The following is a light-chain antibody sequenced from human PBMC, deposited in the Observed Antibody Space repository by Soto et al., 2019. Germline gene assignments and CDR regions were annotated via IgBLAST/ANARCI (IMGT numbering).Light chain of an antibody. CDR2: DVT. V-gene: IGLV2-11*01. Sequence: QSVLTQPRSVSGSPGQSVTISCTGTSSDIGAYDFVSWHQHHPGKAPKVIIYDVTKRPSGVPDRFSGSKSGNTASLTISGXQXXDEADYHCCSYTGSYSLVFGGGTKVTVL. CDR1: SSDIGAYDF. J-gene: IGLJ2*01. CDR3: CSYTGSYSLV.